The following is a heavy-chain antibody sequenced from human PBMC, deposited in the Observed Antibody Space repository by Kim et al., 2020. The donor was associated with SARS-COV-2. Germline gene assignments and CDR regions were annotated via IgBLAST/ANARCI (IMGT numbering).Heavy chain of an antibody. CDR1: GGSISSYY. CDR3: ARVPSTSWFDP. Sequence: SETLSLTCTVSGGSISSYYWSWIRQPPGKGLEWIGYIYYSGSTNYNPSLKSRVTISVDTSKNQFSLKLSSVTAADTAVYYCARVPSTSWFDPWGQGTLVT. CDR2: IYYSGST. V-gene: IGHV4-59*01. J-gene: IGHJ5*02. D-gene: IGHD1-26*01.